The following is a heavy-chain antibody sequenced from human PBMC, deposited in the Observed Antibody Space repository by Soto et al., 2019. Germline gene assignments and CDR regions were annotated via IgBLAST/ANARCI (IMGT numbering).Heavy chain of an antibody. Sequence: EVQLVESGGGLVQPGRSLRLSCAGSGFTLSDYYIDWVRQALGKGLEWVGRSRDKGNSYSTDYAASVKGRFTISRDASKNSLYLQMKSLKTEDTALYYCTRSITGTTSFDYWGQGTLVTVSS. V-gene: IGHV3-72*01. CDR3: TRSITGTTSFDY. D-gene: IGHD1-7*01. J-gene: IGHJ4*02. CDR2: SRDKGNSYST. CDR1: GFTLSDYY.